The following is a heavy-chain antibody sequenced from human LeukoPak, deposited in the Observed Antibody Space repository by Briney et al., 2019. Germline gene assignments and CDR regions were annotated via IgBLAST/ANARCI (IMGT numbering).Heavy chain of an antibody. V-gene: IGHV3-7*01. D-gene: IGHD5-18*01. Sequence: GGSLRLSCAASGFTFSSYWMSWVRQAPGKWLEWVANIKQDGSEKYYVDSVKGRFTISRDNAKNSLYLQMNSLRAEDTAVYYCARDGRIQLWYRTIDYWGQGPLVTVSS. CDR2: IKQDGSEK. J-gene: IGHJ4*02. CDR1: GFTFSSYW. CDR3: ARDGRIQLWYRTIDY.